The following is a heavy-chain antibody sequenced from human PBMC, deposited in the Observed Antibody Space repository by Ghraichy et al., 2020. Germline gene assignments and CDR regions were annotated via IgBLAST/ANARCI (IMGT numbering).Heavy chain of an antibody. CDR2: LSSNGGST. V-gene: IGHV3-64D*08. D-gene: IGHD2-15*01. CDR3: VKEGGYCSGGSCYDFAY. J-gene: IGHJ4*01. Sequence: NVSALSSNGGSTYYADSVKGRFTISRDNSKNTLSLQMSSLSADDTAVYYCVKEGGYCSGGSCYDFAYW.